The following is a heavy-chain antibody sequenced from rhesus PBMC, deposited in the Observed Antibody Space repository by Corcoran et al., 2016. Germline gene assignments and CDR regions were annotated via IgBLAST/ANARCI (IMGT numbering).Heavy chain of an antibody. CDR3: ARDRVQRVHGGLDS. D-gene: IGHD5-24*01. CDR2: FNSSGSST. V-gene: IGHV3-14*01. CDR1: GLTFSSYW. J-gene: IGHJ6*01. Sequence: EGQLVESGGGLAKRGGSLRLSCAACGLTFSSYWRHWVRQAPGMGFEWLSAFNSSGSSTFYADSVKGRFTISRGNAKNTLYLQMDSLRAEDTAVYYCARDRVQRVHGGLDSWGQGVVVTVSS.